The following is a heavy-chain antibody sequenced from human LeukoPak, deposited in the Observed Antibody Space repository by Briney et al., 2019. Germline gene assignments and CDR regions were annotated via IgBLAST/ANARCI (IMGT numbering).Heavy chain of an antibody. D-gene: IGHD2-2*01. CDR3: ATTSIVVPALTSFDP. CDR1: GYTLTELS. Sequence: ASVKVSCKVSGYTLTELSMHWVRQAPGKGLEWMGGFDPEDGETIYAQKFQGRVTMTEDTSTDTAYMELSSLRSEDTAVYYCATTSIVVPALTSFDPWGQGPLVTVSS. CDR2: FDPEDGET. J-gene: IGHJ5*02. V-gene: IGHV1-24*01.